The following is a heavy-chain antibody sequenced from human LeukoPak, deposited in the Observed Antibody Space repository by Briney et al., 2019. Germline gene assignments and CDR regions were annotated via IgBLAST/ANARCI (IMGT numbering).Heavy chain of an antibody. CDR1: GFTFSSYS. CDR3: ARDRNTMIVVVPYAFDI. V-gene: IGHV3-48*01. Sequence: GGSLILSCAASGFTFSSYSMNWVRQAPGKGLEWVSYISSSSSTIYYADSVKGRFTISRDNAKNSLYLQMNSLRAEDTAVYYCARDRNTMIVVVPYAFDIWGQGTMVTVSS. D-gene: IGHD3-22*01. CDR2: ISSSSSTI. J-gene: IGHJ3*02.